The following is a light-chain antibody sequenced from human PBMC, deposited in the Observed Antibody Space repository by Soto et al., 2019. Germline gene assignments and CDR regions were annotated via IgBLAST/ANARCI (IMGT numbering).Light chain of an antibody. V-gene: IGKV3-15*01. CDR2: GAS. J-gene: IGKJ1*01. CDR1: QSVSSN. Sequence: EIVMTQSPATLSVSPGERATLSCRASQSVSSNLAWYQQKPGRAPRLLIYGASTRATGIPARFSGSGSGTEFTLTLSSLQSEDFAVYYCQQYNNWPLTFGQGTKVDIK. CDR3: QQYNNWPLT.